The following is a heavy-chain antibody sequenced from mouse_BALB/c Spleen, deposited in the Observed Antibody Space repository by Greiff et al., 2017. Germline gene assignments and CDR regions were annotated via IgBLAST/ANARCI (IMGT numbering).Heavy chain of an antibody. V-gene: IGHV14-3*02. CDR1: GFNIKDTY. Sequence: EVKLMESGAELVKPGASVKLSCTASGFNIKDTYMHWVKQRPEQGLEWIGRIDPANGNTKYDPKFQGKATITADTSSNTAYLQLSSLTSEDTAVYYCGPTATGHYYAMDYWGQGTSVTVSS. CDR3: GPTATGHYYAMDY. CDR2: IDPANGNT. D-gene: IGHD1-2*01. J-gene: IGHJ4*01.